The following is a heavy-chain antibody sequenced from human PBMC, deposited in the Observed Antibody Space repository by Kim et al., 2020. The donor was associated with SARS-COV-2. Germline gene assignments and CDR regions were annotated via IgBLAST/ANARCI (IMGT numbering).Heavy chain of an antibody. J-gene: IGHJ5*02. CDR3: ARRVPGSLDNWFDP. CDR2: IYYRGIT. V-gene: IGHV4-39*01. D-gene: IGHD1-26*01. Sequence: PGKGLGWSGTIYYRGITYYNPSFKSRVTISVDTSKNQVSRKVSSVNAADTAVCYGARRVPGSLDNWFDPWGQGTLVTVSS.